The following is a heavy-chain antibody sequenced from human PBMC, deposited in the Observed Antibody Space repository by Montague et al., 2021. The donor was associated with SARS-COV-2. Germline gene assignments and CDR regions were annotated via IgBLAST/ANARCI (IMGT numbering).Heavy chain of an antibody. D-gene: IGHD3-22*01. CDR1: GGSVSSYY. CDR3: ARDRPPYYYDNSGHFLHGWCDP. Sequence: SETLSLTCSVSGGSVSSYYLNWIRQTPGKGLEWIGNIYYSGSTNYNPSLKSRVTISVDTSKNQFSLKLSSVTAADTAVYYCARDRPPYYYDNSGHFLHGWCDPWGQGTLVTVPS. V-gene: IGHV4-59*02. J-gene: IGHJ5*02. CDR2: IYYSGST.